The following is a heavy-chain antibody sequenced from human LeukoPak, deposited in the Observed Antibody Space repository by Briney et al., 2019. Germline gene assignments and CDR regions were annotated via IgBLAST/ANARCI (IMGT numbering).Heavy chain of an antibody. CDR2: ISSSSSYI. CDR1: GFTFSSYS. V-gene: IGHV3-21*01. CDR3: ARDYYYDSRAFDY. J-gene: IGHJ4*02. D-gene: IGHD3-22*01. Sequence: GGSLRLSCADSGFTFSSYSMNWVRQAPGKGLEWVSSISSSSSYIYYADSVKGRFTISRDNAKNSLYLQMNSLRAEGTAVYYCARDYYYDSRAFDYWGQGTLVTVSS.